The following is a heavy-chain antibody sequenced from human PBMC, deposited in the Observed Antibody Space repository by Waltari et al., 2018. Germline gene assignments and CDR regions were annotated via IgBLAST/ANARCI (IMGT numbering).Heavy chain of an antibody. CDR2: IDPEDDEI. Sequence: EVHLVQSGAEVKKPGATVKISCKASGYSFTDYYMHWVRQAPGKGLEWMGRIDPEDDEIIYAEKFQGRITISADTSTDTAYMELTSVTAADTAFYYCAREVTKVELGRRLPHFFDSWGQGTLVTVSS. V-gene: IGHV1-69-2*01. J-gene: IGHJ4*02. CDR3: AREVTKVELGRRLPHFFDS. D-gene: IGHD7-27*01. CDR1: GYSFTDYY.